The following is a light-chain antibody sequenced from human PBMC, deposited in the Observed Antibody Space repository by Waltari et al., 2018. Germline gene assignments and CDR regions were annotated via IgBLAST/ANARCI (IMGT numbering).Light chain of an antibody. CDR2: DKN. CDR1: SLRSYY. CDR3: HSRDASGSGGA. Sequence: TQDPAVSVAMGQTVRIPCQGDSLRSYYATWYQQRPGQAPILVMYDKNSRPSGVPDRFSCSSSDDTASLTITGAQAEDEAYYYCHSRDASGSGGAFGGGTKLTVL. V-gene: IGLV3-19*01. J-gene: IGLJ2*01.